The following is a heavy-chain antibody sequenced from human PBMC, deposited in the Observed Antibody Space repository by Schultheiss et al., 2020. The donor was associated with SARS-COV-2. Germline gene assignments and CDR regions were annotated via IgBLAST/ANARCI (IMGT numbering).Heavy chain of an antibody. Sequence: SVKVSCKASGGTFSSYAISWVRQAPGQGLEWMGGIIPIFGTANYAQKFQGRVTITADESTSTAYMELSRLRSDDTAVYYCARGKTNSDTAQHYFDYWGQGTLVTVSS. CDR2: IIPIFGTA. CDR3: ARGKTNSDTAQHYFDY. CDR1: GGTFSSYA. V-gene: IGHV1-69*13. J-gene: IGHJ4*02. D-gene: IGHD5-18*01.